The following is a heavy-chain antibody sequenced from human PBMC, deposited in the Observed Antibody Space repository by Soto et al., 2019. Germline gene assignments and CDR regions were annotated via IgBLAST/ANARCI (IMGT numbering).Heavy chain of an antibody. CDR2: ISGSGGST. D-gene: IGHD6-6*01. Sequence: GGSLRLSCAASGFTFSSYAMSWVRQAPGKGLEWVSAISGSGGSTYYADSVKGRFTISRDHSKNTLYLQMNSLRAEHTAVYYCAKAIASIAARPMPYYYGMDVWGQGTTVTVSS. J-gene: IGHJ6*02. CDR3: AKAIASIAARPMPYYYGMDV. V-gene: IGHV3-23*01. CDR1: GFTFSSYA.